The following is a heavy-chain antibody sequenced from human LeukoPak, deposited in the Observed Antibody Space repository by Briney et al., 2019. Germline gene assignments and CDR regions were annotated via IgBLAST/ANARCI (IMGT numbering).Heavy chain of an antibody. CDR3: VRQAVTTALFDF. V-gene: IGHV3-30*04. D-gene: IGHD4-17*01. Sequence: GRSLRLSCAASGFTFSTYPMHWVRQAPGKGLDWVAVTSYDGSDKYYADFVKGRFTISRDNSQNMLYLLMNSLRAEDTAVYYCVRQAVTTALFDFWGQGSQVTVSS. J-gene: IGHJ4*02. CDR2: TSYDGSDK. CDR1: GFTFSTYP.